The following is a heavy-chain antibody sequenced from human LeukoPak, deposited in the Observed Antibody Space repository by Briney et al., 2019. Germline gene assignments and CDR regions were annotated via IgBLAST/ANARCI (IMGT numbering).Heavy chain of an antibody. Sequence: SETLSLTCTVYGGSISSGGYYWSWIRQPPGKGLEWIGYIYHSGSTYYNPSLKSRVTISVDRSKNQFSLKLSSVTAADTAVYYCARANLLGHPFDPWGQGTLVTVSS. CDR3: ARANLLGHPFDP. V-gene: IGHV4-30-2*01. CDR2: IYHSGST. CDR1: GGSISSGGYY. J-gene: IGHJ5*02. D-gene: IGHD1-26*01.